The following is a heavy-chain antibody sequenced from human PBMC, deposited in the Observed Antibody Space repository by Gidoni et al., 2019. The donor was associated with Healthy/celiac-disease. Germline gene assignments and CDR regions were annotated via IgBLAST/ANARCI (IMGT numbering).Heavy chain of an antibody. Sequence: EVQLVESGGVVVQPGGSLRLSCAASGFTFDDYNMHWVRQAPGKGMEWVSLISLDGGSTYYADSVKGRFTISRDNSKNPLYLQMNSLRTEDTALYYCAKDMRAIAVAGSAIDYWGQGTLVTVSS. CDR1: GFTFDDYN. CDR3: AKDMRAIAVAGSAIDY. J-gene: IGHJ4*02. V-gene: IGHV3-43*01. D-gene: IGHD6-19*01. CDR2: ISLDGGST.